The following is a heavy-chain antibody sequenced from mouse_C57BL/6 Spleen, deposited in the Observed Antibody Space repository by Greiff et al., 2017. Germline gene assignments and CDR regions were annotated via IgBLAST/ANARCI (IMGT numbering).Heavy chain of an antibody. D-gene: IGHD1-1*01. V-gene: IGHV1-50*01. CDR3: ARSYYYGSSYDFDV. Sequence: QVHVKQPGAELVKPGASVKLSCKASGYTFTSYWMQWVKQRPGQGLEWIGEIDPSDSFTNYNQKFKGKATLTVDTSSSTAYMQLSSLTSEDSAVYYCARSYYYGSSYDFDVWGTGTTVTVSS. CDR2: IDPSDSFT. J-gene: IGHJ1*03. CDR1: GYTFTSYW.